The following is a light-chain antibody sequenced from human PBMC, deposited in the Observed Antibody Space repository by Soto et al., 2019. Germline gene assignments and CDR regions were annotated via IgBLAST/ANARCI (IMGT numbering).Light chain of an antibody. CDR2: EVT. CDR3: SSYTSGSTLVV. CDR1: SSDVGGYSS. Sequence: QSALTQPASVSGSPGQSITISCTGTSSDVGGYSSVSWYQQHPGKAPKLMIYEVTNRPSGLSNRFSGSKSGDTASLTISGLQAEDEADYYCSSYTSGSTLVVFGGGTKLTVL. J-gene: IGLJ2*01. V-gene: IGLV2-14*01.